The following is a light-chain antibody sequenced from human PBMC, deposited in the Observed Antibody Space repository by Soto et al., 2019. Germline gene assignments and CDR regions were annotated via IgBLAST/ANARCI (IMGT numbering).Light chain of an antibody. V-gene: IGKV1-33*01. J-gene: IGKJ5*01. CDR3: HQYDSLPPT. CDR2: DAT. CDR1: QDINND. Sequence: DIQLTQSPSSLSASVGDRVTIPCQASQDINNDLNWYQQKPGKAPKLLIFDATNLETGVTSRFSGSGSRTHYSLTIISLQPEDFATYYCHQYDSLPPTFGQGTRLEIK.